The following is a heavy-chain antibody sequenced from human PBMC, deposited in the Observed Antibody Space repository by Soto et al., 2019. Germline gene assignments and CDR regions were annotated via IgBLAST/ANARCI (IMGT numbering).Heavy chain of an antibody. CDR1: GYTFINHG. CDR3: ARDFYPLAYYFDP. CDR2: VSGSNGKT. J-gene: IGHJ4*02. Sequence: QVQLVQSEAEVKKPGASVKVSCEASGYTFINHGISWVRQAPGQGLEWMGWVSGSNGKTKYAQKCQGRVTMTRETSTSTAHMELRNLTSDDTAVYFCARDFYPLAYYFDPWGQGTLVTVSS. V-gene: IGHV1-18*04.